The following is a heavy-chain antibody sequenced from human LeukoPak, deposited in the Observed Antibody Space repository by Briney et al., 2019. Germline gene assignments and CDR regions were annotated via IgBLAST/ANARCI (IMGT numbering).Heavy chain of an antibody. J-gene: IGHJ4*02. D-gene: IGHD2-15*01. CDR1: GVSISNYF. V-gene: IGHV4-4*07. CDR3: ARAPGGCGGTCPSDH. Sequence: SETLSLTCTVSGVSISNYFWSWIRQPAGKGLEWIGRIHDNGDSNHNPSLKSRVTMSLDTSRNQVSLKLASVTAADTAVYYCARAPGGCGGTCPSDHWGPGTQATVSS. CDR2: IHDNGDS.